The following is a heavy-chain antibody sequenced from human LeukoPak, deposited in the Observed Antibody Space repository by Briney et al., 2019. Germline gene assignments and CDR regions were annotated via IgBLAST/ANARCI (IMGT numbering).Heavy chain of an antibody. Sequence: SETLSLTCTVSGGSISSSNYYWGWIRQPPGKGLEWIGSIYYSGNTYYNPSLKSRVTISVDTSKNQFSLKLTSVTAADTAVYYCARRTGTYYDFDYWGQGTLVTVSS. D-gene: IGHD1-26*01. J-gene: IGHJ4*01. CDR1: GGSISSSNYY. V-gene: IGHV4-39*01. CDR3: ARRTGTYYDFDY. CDR2: IYYSGNT.